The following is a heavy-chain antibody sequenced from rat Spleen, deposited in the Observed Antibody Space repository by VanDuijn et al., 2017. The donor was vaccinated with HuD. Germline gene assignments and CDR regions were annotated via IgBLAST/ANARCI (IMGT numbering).Heavy chain of an antibody. D-gene: IGHD1-8*01. CDR3: TRWTTPATGFDY. Sequence: EVQLLESGGGLVQPGRSMKLSCAASGFTFSNYGMAWVRQAPKKGLEWVAYISYDGANTYYRDSGKGRFTISRDNAKSTLYLQMDSLRSEDTAAYYCTRWTTPATGFDYWGQGTLVTVSS. CDR1: GFTFSNYG. CDR2: ISYDGANT. V-gene: IGHV5-25*01. J-gene: IGHJ3*01.